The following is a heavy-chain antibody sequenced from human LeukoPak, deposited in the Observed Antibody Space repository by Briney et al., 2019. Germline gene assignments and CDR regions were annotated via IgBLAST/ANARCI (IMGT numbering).Heavy chain of an antibody. D-gene: IGHD1-26*01. J-gene: IGHJ5*02. Sequence: SETLSLTCAVYGGSFSGYYWSWIRQPPGKGLEWIGEINHSGSTNYNPSLKSRVTISVDTSKNQFSLKLSSVTAADTAVYYCARDPSQWELLNWFDPWGQGTLVTVSS. CDR1: GGSFSGYY. CDR3: ARDPSQWELLNWFDP. CDR2: INHSGST. V-gene: IGHV4-34*01.